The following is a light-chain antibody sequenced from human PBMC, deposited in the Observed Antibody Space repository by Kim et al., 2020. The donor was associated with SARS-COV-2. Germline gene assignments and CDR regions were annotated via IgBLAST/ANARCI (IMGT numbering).Light chain of an antibody. J-gene: IGLJ2*01. CDR1: NIGSKS. CDR2: YDS. V-gene: IGLV3-21*04. CDR3: QVWDSSSEPGV. Sequence: GPGKTARINCGGNNIGSKSVHWYQQKPGQAPVLVIYYDSDRPSGIPERFSGSNSGNTATLTISRVEAGDEADYYCQVWDSSSEPGVFGGGTQLTVL.